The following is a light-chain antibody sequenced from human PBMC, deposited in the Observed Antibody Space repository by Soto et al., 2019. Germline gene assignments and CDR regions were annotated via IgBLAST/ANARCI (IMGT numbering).Light chain of an antibody. CDR1: ISDIGGYNS. CDR3: SSYTRGNTYV. CDR2: EVT. V-gene: IGLV2-14*01. J-gene: IGLJ1*01. Sequence: QSVLTQPASVCGSPGQSVTISCTGTISDIGGYNSVSWYQQHPRKAPKLMIYEVTNRPSGISNRFSGYKSGNTASLTISGLQAQAEADYYCSSYTRGNTYVFGTGTKVTV.